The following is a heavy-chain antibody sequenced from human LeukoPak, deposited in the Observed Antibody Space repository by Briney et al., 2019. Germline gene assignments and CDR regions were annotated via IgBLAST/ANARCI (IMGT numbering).Heavy chain of an antibody. CDR2: ISSSSSYI. CDR3: ARELQRGITMIARAFDI. V-gene: IGHV3-21*01. J-gene: IGHJ3*02. Sequence: GGSLRLSCAASGFTFSSYSMNWVRQAPGKGLEWVSSISSSSSYIYYADSVKGRFTISRDNAKNSLYLQMNSLRAEDTAVYYCARELQRGITMIARAFDIWGQGTMVTVSS. CDR1: GFTFSSYS. D-gene: IGHD3-22*01.